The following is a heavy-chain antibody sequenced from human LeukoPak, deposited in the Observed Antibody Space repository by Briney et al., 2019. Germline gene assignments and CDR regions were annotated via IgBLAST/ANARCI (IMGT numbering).Heavy chain of an antibody. CDR2: IYHSGST. J-gene: IGHJ4*02. Sequence: SETLSLTCAVSGGSISSSNWWSWVRQPPGKGLEWIGEIYHSGSTNYNPSLKSRVTISVDKSKNQFSLKLSSVTAADTAVYYCARDQGDIVVVPAAIAPGTCFDYWGQGTLVTVSS. V-gene: IGHV4-4*02. CDR3: ARDQGDIVVVPAAIAPGTCFDY. CDR1: GGSISSSNW. D-gene: IGHD2-2*01.